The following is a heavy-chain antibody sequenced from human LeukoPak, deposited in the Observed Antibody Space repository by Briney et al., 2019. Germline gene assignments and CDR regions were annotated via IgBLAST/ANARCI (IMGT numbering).Heavy chain of an antibody. J-gene: IGHJ4*02. CDR1: GFTFSSYS. Sequence: GGSLRLSCAASGFTFSSYSMNWVRQAPGKGLEWISYISSSSTTIYYAASVKGRFTISRDNARNSLYLQMNSLRAEDTAVYYCAKGFLESRRDYWGQGTLVTVSS. D-gene: IGHD3-3*01. CDR3: AKGFLESRRDY. V-gene: IGHV3-48*01. CDR2: ISSSSTTI.